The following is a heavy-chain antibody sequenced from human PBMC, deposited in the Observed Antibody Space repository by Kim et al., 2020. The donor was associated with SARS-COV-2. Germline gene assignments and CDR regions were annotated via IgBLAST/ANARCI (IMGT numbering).Heavy chain of an antibody. Sequence: SVKVSCKASGGTFSSYAISWVRQAPGQGLEWMGRIIPILGIANYAQKFQGRVTITADKSTSTAYMELSSLRSEDTAVYYCASDLALQYSYGAFDIWGQGKMVTVSS. D-gene: IGHD5-18*01. CDR1: GGTFSSYA. J-gene: IGHJ3*02. CDR2: IIPILGIA. CDR3: ASDLALQYSYGAFDI. V-gene: IGHV1-69*04.